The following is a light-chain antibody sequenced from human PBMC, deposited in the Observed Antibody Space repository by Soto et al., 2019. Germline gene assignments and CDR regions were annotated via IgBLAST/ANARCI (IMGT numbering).Light chain of an antibody. CDR3: QHSNSHLCT. Sequence: DIQMTQSPSSLSASVGDRVTITCRASQTISNWLAWYQQKPGRAPKLLIYADSTLESGVPSRFSGRGSGTEFTLTISSLQPDDFATYYCQHSNSHLCTFGQGTKLEIK. V-gene: IGKV1-5*01. J-gene: IGKJ2*02. CDR2: ADS. CDR1: QTISNW.